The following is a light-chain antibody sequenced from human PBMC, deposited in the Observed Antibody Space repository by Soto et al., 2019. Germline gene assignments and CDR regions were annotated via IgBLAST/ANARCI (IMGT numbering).Light chain of an antibody. V-gene: IGLV2-14*03. CDR1: SSDIGGYNF. Sequence: QSVLTQPASVSGSPGQSITISCTGTSSDIGGYNFVSWYQQHPGKAPKLMIYDVTNRPPGLSDRFSGSKSGNTASLTISGLQAEDEADYYCSSYTTSSTLVFGGGTKRTV. CDR3: SSYTTSSTLV. CDR2: DVT. J-gene: IGLJ3*02.